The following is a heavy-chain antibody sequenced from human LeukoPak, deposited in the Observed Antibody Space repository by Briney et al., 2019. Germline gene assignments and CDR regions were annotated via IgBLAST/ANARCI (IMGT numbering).Heavy chain of an antibody. Sequence: GASVKVSCKASGGTFSSYAISWVRQAPGQGLEWMGRIIPIFGTANYAQKFQGRVTTTADESTSTAYMELSSLRSEDTAVYYCARSPFYGSGSYYKRANWFDPWGQGTLVTVSS. J-gene: IGHJ5*02. D-gene: IGHD3-10*01. CDR3: ARSPFYGSGSYYKRANWFDP. V-gene: IGHV1-69*13. CDR2: IIPIFGTA. CDR1: GGTFSSYA.